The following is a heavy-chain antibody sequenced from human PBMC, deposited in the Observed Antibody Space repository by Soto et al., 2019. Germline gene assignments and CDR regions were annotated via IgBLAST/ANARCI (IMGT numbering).Heavy chain of an antibody. CDR2: IYYSGST. CDR3: ARDRPSFDY. Sequence: SETLSLTCTVSGGSISSSSYYWGWIRQPPGKGLEWIGSIYYSGSTYYNPSLKSRVTISVDTSKNQFSLKLSSVTAADTAVYYCARDRPSFDYWGQGTLVTVSS. J-gene: IGHJ4*02. V-gene: IGHV4-39*07. CDR1: GGSISSSSYY.